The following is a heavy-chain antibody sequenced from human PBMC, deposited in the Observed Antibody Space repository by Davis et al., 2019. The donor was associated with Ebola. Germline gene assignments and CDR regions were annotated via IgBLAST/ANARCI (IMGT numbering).Heavy chain of an antibody. Sequence: ASVKVSCKASGYTFTSYGISWVRQAPGQGLEWMGWISAYNGNTNYAQKLQGRVTMTTDTSTSTAYMELRSLRSDDTAVYYCATYYYDSSGYYYGNWFDPWGQGTLVTVSS. J-gene: IGHJ5*02. CDR3: ATYYYDSSGYYYGNWFDP. V-gene: IGHV1-18*01. CDR1: GYTFTSYG. CDR2: ISAYNGNT. D-gene: IGHD3-22*01.